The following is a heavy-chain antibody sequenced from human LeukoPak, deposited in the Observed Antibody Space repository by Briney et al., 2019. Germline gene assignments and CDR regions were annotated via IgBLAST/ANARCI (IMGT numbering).Heavy chain of an antibody. J-gene: IGHJ5*02. CDR1: GGSISSGGYY. CDR3: AREVPGIAAAGFDP. Sequence: SQTLSLTCTVSGGSISSGGYYWSWIRQPPGKGLEWIGYIYHSGSTYYNPSLKSRVTISVDRSKNQFSLKLSSVTAADTAVYYCAREVPGIAAAGFDPWGQGTLVTVSS. CDR2: IYHSGST. D-gene: IGHD6-13*01. V-gene: IGHV4-30-2*01.